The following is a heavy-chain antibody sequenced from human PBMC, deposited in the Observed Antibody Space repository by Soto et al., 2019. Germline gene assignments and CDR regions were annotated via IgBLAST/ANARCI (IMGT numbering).Heavy chain of an antibody. CDR2: IGTAGDT. CDR1: GFTFSSYD. J-gene: IGHJ5*02. Sequence: GGSLRLSCAASGFTFSSYDMHWVRQATGKGLEWVSAIGTAGDTYYPGSVNGRFTISRENAKNSLYLQMNSLRAGDTAVYYCARAVGANWFDPWGQGTLVTVSS. D-gene: IGHD1-26*01. V-gene: IGHV3-13*01. CDR3: ARAVGANWFDP.